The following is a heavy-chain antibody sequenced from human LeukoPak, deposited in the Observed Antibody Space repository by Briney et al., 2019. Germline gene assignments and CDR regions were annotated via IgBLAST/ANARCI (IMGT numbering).Heavy chain of an antibody. Sequence: KSSETLSLTCTVSGGSISSYYWSWIRQPPGKGLEWIGYIYYSGSTNYNPSLKSRVTISVDTSKNQFSLKLSSVTAADTAVYYCVRFGSSGWYSWFDPWGQGTLVTVSS. V-gene: IGHV4-59*01. J-gene: IGHJ5*02. D-gene: IGHD6-19*01. CDR2: IYYSGST. CDR3: VRFGSSGWYSWFDP. CDR1: GGSISSYY.